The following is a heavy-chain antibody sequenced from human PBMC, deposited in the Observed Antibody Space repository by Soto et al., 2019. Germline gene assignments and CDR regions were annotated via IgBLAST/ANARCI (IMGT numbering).Heavy chain of an antibody. J-gene: IGHJ4*02. D-gene: IGHD3-10*01. V-gene: IGHV3-30-3*01. CDR1: GFTFSSYA. CDR2: ISYDGSNK. CDR3: ARDRMVSYYFDY. Sequence: QVQLVESGGGVVQPGRSLRLSCAASGFTFSSYAMHWVRQAPGKGLEWVAVISYDGSNKYYADSVKGRFTISRDNSKNTLYLQMNSLRAEDTAVYYCARDRMVSYYFDYWGQGTLVTVSS.